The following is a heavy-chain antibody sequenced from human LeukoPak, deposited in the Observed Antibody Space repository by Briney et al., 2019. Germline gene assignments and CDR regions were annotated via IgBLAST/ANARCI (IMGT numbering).Heavy chain of an antibody. J-gene: IGHJ4*02. CDR1: GGSFSGYY. V-gene: IGHV4-34*01. CDR2: INHSGST. D-gene: IGHD2-2*01. CDR3: ALTGGSTSLMF. Sequence: TSETLSLTCAVYGGSFSGYYWSWIRQPQGKGLEWIGEINHSGSTNYNPSLKSRVTISVDTSKNQFSLKLSSVTAADTAVYYCALTGGSTSLMFWGQGTLVTVSS.